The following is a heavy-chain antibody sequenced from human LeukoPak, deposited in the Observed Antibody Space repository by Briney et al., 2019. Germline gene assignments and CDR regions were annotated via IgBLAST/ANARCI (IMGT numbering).Heavy chain of an antibody. CDR2: ISAYNGNT. CDR1: GYTFTSYG. Sequence: ASVKVSCTASGYTFTSYGISWVRQAPGQGLEWMGWISAYNGNTNYAQKLQGRVTMTTDTSTSTAYMELRSLRSDDTAVCYCARRSSTSWTRAFDIWGQGTMVTVSS. J-gene: IGHJ3*02. CDR3: ARRSSTSWTRAFDI. V-gene: IGHV1-18*01. D-gene: IGHD2-2*01.